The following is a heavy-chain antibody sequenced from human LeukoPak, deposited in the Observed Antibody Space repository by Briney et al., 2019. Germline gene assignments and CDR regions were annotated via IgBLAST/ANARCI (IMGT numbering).Heavy chain of an antibody. CDR3: AKPMADFWSGYSRVGFDP. D-gene: IGHD3-3*01. Sequence: GGSLRLSCAASGFTFSSYGMHWVRQAPGEGLEWVAVISYDGSNKYYADSVKGRFTISRDNSKNTLYLQMNSLRAEDTAVYYCAKPMADFWSGYSRVGFDPWGQGTLVTVSS. J-gene: IGHJ5*02. CDR2: ISYDGSNK. V-gene: IGHV3-30*18. CDR1: GFTFSSYG.